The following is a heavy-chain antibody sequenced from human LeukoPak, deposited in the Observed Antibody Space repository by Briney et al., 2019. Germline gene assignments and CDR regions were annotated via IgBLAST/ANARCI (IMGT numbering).Heavy chain of an antibody. Sequence: SETLSLTCTVSGGSISSGSYYWSWIRQPAGKGLEWIGRIYTSGSTNYNPSLKSRVTISVDTSKNQFSLKLSSETAADTAVYYCARDGDTAMDYYMDVWGKGTTVTVSS. CDR2: IYTSGST. V-gene: IGHV4-61*02. CDR1: GGSISSGSYY. D-gene: IGHD5-18*01. J-gene: IGHJ6*03. CDR3: ARDGDTAMDYYMDV.